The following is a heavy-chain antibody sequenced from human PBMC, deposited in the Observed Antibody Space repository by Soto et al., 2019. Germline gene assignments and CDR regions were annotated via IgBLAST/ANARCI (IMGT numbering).Heavy chain of an antibody. CDR1: GFTFSSYG. Sequence: GGSLRLSCAASGFTFSSYGMHWVRQAPGKGLEWVAVISYDGSNKYYADSVKGRFTISRDNSKNTLYLQMNSMRAEDTAVYYCARDLPDDSLPWGQINLVTVSS. J-gene: IGHJ5*02. V-gene: IGHV3-30*03. CDR2: ISYDGSNK. D-gene: IGHD3-22*01. CDR3: ARDLPDDSLP.